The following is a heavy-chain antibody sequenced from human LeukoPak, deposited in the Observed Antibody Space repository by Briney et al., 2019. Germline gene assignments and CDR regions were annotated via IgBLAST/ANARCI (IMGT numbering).Heavy chain of an antibody. J-gene: IGHJ4*02. CDR1: GGTFSSYA. D-gene: IGHD3-10*01. Sequence: WASVKASCKASGGTFSSYAISWVRQAPGQGLEWMGGIIPIFGTANYAQKFQGRVTITADKSTSTAYMELSSLRSEDTAVYYCARGVGYGSGSLGYWGQGTLVTVSS. CDR2: IIPIFGTA. CDR3: ARGVGYGSGSLGY. V-gene: IGHV1-69*06.